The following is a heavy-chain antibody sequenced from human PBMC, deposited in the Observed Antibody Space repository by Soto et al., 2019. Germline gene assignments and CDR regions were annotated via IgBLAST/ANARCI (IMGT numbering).Heavy chain of an antibody. CDR3: ARDSKGYDSSGYYLH. Sequence: LSCAASGFTFSSYWMHWVRQAPGKGLVWVSRINSDGSSTSYADSVKGRFTISRDNAKNTLYLQMNSLRAEDTAVYYCARDSKGYDSSGYYLHWGQGTLVTVSS. V-gene: IGHV3-74*01. J-gene: IGHJ4*02. D-gene: IGHD3-22*01. CDR1: GFTFSSYW. CDR2: INSDGSST.